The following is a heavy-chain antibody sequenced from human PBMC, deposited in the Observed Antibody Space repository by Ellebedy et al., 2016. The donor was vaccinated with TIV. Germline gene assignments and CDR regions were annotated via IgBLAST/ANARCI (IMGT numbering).Heavy chain of an antibody. CDR2: VYHTGNT. CDR3: ARDYNWNDCYFDS. D-gene: IGHD1-1*01. CDR1: GFSISSGFY. V-gene: IGHV4-38-2*02. Sequence: GSLRLXCDVSGFSISSGFYWGWIRPSPGTGLEWIGSVYHTGNTYYNPSLKSRVTMSVDTSRNQFSLKLSSLTATDTAVYYCARDYNWNDCYFDSWGQGTLVTVSS. J-gene: IGHJ4*02.